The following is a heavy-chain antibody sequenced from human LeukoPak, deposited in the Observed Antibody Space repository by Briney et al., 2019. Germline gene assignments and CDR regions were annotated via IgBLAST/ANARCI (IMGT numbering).Heavy chain of an antibody. CDR2: ISYDGSNK. CDR3: ARAYCRSTSCCYPS. Sequence: GRSLRLSCAASGFTFSSYAMHWVRQAPGKGLEWVAVISYDGSNKYYADSVKGRFTISRDNSKNTLYLQMNSLRAEDTAVYYCARAYCRSTSCCYPSWGQGTLVTVSS. D-gene: IGHD2-2*01. J-gene: IGHJ5*02. V-gene: IGHV3-30-3*01. CDR1: GFTFSSYA.